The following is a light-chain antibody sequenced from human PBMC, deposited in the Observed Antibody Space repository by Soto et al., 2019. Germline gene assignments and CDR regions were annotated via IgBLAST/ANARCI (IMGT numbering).Light chain of an antibody. CDR3: QQYGSSQLT. V-gene: IGKV1-39*01. CDR2: SAS. Sequence: DIQMTQSPSSLSASVGDRVTITCRASQSIGTYFNWFQQKPGKAPKLLIYSASSLESGVPSRFSGSGSGTDFTLTISRLEPEDFAVYYCQQYGSSQLTFGGGTKV. J-gene: IGKJ4*01. CDR1: QSIGTY.